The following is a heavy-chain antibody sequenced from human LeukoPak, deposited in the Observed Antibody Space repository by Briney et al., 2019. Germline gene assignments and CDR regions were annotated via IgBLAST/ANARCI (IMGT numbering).Heavy chain of an antibody. D-gene: IGHD3-10*01. CDR3: AKDHLASGTYVLNFDY. V-gene: IGHV3-23*01. J-gene: IGHJ4*02. CDR1: GFTFSTYA. CDR2: ISRSGGST. Sequence: GGSLRLSCAASGFTFSTYAMSWVRQAPGKGLEWVSVISRSGGSTYYADSVKGRFTISRDNSKNSLYLQMNSLRAEDTAVYYCAKDHLASGTYVLNFDYWGQGTLVTVSS.